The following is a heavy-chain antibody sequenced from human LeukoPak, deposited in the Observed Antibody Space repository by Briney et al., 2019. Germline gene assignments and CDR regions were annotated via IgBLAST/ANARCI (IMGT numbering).Heavy chain of an antibody. Sequence: SETLSLTCAVYGGSFSGYYWTWIRQPPGKGLEWIGEINQSGVTSYNPSLKSRVTISVDTSKNQFSLKLTSVTAADTAVYLCARGRGHGERPGNYWGRGTQVTVST. V-gene: IGHV4-34*01. D-gene: IGHD4-17*01. CDR1: GGSFSGYY. J-gene: IGHJ4*01. CDR2: INQSGVT. CDR3: ARGRGHGERPGNY.